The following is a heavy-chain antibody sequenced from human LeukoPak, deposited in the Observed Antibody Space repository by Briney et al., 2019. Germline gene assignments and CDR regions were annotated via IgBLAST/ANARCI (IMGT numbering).Heavy chain of an antibody. V-gene: IGHV3-74*03. Sequence: PGGSLRLSCAASGFTFSTYWMHWVRQAPGKGLVWVARIRPEGTTTAYADSVKGRFTISRDNAKNTLFLQMNSLSAEDTAVYYCARDLDWILFDSWGQGTLTVSS. J-gene: IGHJ4*02. D-gene: IGHD3-9*01. CDR1: GFTFSTYW. CDR3: ARDLDWILFDS. CDR2: IRPEGTTT.